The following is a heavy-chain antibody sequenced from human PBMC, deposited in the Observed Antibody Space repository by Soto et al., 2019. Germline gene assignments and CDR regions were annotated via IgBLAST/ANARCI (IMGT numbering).Heavy chain of an antibody. CDR2: VLPISETS. CDR1: GASFSDFL. CDR3: AAWNYGSATSSADAVDI. J-gene: IGHJ3*02. Sequence: QVQLVQSGAEVKEPGSSVRVSCKGSGASFSDFLISWVRQAPGHGLEWVGGVLPISETSTYAQKFEGRVTITADESTAHMEMRSLISEDTAIYYCAAWNYGSATSSADAVDIWGQGTVVTVSS. V-gene: IGHV1-69*12. D-gene: IGHD3-10*01.